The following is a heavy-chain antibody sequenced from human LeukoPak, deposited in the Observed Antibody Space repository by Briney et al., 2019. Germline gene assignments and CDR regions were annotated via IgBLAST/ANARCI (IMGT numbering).Heavy chain of an antibody. CDR1: VFTFSSYS. CDR3: ASGGGYPFNWFDP. J-gene: IGHJ5*02. Sequence: PGGSLRLSCAASVFTFSSYSMSWVRQAPGKGLEWVSAISGSGGSTYYADSVKGRFTISRDNSKDTLYLQMNSLRAEDTAVYYCASGGGYPFNWFDPWGQGTLVTVSS. D-gene: IGHD5-12*01. V-gene: IGHV3-23*01. CDR2: ISGSGGST.